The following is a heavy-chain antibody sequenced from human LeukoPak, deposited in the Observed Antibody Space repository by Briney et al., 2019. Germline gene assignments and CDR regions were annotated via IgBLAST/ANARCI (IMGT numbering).Heavy chain of an antibody. CDR1: GGTFSNYA. Sequence: ASVKVSCKASGGTFSNYAISWVRQAPGQGLEWMGGIIPFFGTANYAQKFQGRVTITADKSTSTVYMELSSLRSEDTAVYYCARDQVTARFYFDYWGLGTLVTVSS. D-gene: IGHD6-6*01. J-gene: IGHJ4*02. CDR3: ARDQVTARFYFDY. CDR2: IIPFFGTA. V-gene: IGHV1-69*06.